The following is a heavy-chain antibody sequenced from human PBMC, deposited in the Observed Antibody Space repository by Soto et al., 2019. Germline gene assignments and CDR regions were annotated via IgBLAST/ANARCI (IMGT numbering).Heavy chain of an antibody. J-gene: IGHJ4*02. CDR3: ARALWGSFQSEH. D-gene: IGHD3-16*01. CDR1: GFTFSSYS. CDR2: ISSGSRTL. Sequence: AGGSLRLSCAASGFTFSSYSMNWVRQAPGKGLEWVSFISSGSRTLYYADHVKGRFAISRDNAENSLYLQMNNLRAEDTAVYYCARALWGSFQSEHWGQGTLVTVSS. V-gene: IGHV3-48*01.